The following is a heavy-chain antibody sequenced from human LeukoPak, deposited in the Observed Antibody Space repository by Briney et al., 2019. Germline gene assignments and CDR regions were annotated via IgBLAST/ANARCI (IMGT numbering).Heavy chain of an antibody. CDR2: ISAYNGNT. Sequence: ASVKVSCKASGYTFTSYGISWVRQAPGQGLEWMGWISAYNGNTNYAQKLQGRVTMTTDTSTSTAYMELRSLRSDDTAVYYCAGTSRDITGTTTFDYWGQGTLVTVSS. D-gene: IGHD1-7*01. J-gene: IGHJ4*02. CDR1: GYTFTSYG. CDR3: AGTSRDITGTTTFDY. V-gene: IGHV1-18*01.